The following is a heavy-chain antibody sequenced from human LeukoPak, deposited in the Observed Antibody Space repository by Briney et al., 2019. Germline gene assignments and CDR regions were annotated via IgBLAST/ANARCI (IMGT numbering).Heavy chain of an antibody. D-gene: IGHD5-12*01. CDR2: IIPIFGTA. J-gene: IGHJ6*02. CDR1: GGTFSSYA. V-gene: IGHV1-69*13. Sequence: SVKVSCKASGGTFSSYAISWVRQAPGQGLEWMGGIIPIFGTANYAQKFQGRVTITADESTSTAYMELSSPRSEDTAVYYCASSLEGLSGYDHDYYGMDVWGQGTTVTVSS. CDR3: ASSLEGLSGYDHDYYGMDV.